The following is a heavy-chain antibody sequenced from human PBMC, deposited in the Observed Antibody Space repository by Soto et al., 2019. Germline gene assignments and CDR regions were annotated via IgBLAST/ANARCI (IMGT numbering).Heavy chain of an antibody. CDR2: IWYDGRYK. J-gene: IGHJ6*02. CDR3: ARGVVVSASPVGYNVDV. V-gene: IGHV3-33*01. D-gene: IGHD2-15*01. Sequence: PGGSLRLSCAASGFTFSDYGMHWVRQAPGKGLEWVAVIWYDGRYKNHADSVKGRFTVSRDNSKSTLYLQMNSLRVEDTAVYYCARGVVVSASPVGYNVDVWGQGTTVTVSS. CDR1: GFTFSDYG.